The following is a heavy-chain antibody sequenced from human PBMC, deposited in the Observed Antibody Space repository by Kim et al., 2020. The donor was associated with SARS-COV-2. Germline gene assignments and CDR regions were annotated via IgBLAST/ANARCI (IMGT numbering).Heavy chain of an antibody. J-gene: IGHJ6*02. Sequence: GGSLRLSCAASGFTFSSYAMSWVRQAPGKGLEWVSAISGSGGSTYYADSVKGRFTISRDNSKNTLYLQMKSLRAEDTAVYYCAKEIWITMIVVLRSGMDVWGQGTTVTVSS. D-gene: IGHD3-22*01. CDR1: GFTFSSYA. V-gene: IGHV3-23*01. CDR2: ISGSGGST. CDR3: AKEIWITMIVVLRSGMDV.